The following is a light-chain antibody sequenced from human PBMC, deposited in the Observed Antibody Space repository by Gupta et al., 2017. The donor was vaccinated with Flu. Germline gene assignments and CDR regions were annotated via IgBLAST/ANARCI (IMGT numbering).Light chain of an antibody. Sequence: VTISCTGSSSNIGAGYDVHWYQQLPGTAPKLLIYGNSNRPSGVPDRFSGSKSGTSASLAITGLQAEDEADYYCQSYDSSLSGVVFGGGTKLTVL. CDR1: SSNIGAGYD. CDR2: GNS. J-gene: IGLJ2*01. CDR3: QSYDSSLSGVV. V-gene: IGLV1-40*01.